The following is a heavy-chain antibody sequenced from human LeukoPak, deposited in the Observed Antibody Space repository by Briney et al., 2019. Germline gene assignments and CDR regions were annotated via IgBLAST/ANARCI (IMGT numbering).Heavy chain of an antibody. CDR1: GGSISSNNYY. Sequence: SETLSLTCAVSGGSISSNNYYWAWLRQPPGTGLEWIGSIYSSGSASYNPSLKSRVSIVLDTSKNQFSLKVTSVTAADTAVYYCARDRSSYAKGHYDYWGQGTLVTVSS. V-gene: IGHV4-39*07. J-gene: IGHJ4*01. CDR3: ARDRSSYAKGHYDY. CDR2: IYSSGSA. D-gene: IGHD6-6*01.